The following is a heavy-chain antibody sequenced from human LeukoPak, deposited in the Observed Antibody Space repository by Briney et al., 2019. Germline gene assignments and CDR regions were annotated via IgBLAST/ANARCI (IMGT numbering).Heavy chain of an antibody. Sequence: GGSLRLSCAASGFTFSSYWMHWVRQAPGKGLVWVSRINSDGSSTSYADSVKGRFTISRDNAKNTLYLQMNSLRAGDTAVYYCARAHTYCSGGSCTYYYYGMDVWGQGTTVTVSS. CDR2: INSDGSST. D-gene: IGHD2-15*01. J-gene: IGHJ6*02. V-gene: IGHV3-74*01. CDR1: GFTFSSYW. CDR3: ARAHTYCSGGSCTYYYYGMDV.